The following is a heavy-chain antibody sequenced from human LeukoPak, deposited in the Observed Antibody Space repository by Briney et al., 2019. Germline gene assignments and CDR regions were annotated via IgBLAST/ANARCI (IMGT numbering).Heavy chain of an antibody. Sequence: GGSLRLSCAASGFTLSSYSMNWVRQAPGKGLEWVAFIRYDGSNKYYTDSVKGRSTISRDNSKNTLYLQMSSLRAEDTAVYFCAKEAGAAGASWNIDFWGQGALVTVSS. J-gene: IGHJ4*02. V-gene: IGHV3-30*02. D-gene: IGHD1/OR15-1a*01. CDR1: GFTLSSYS. CDR3: AKEAGAAGASWNIDF. CDR2: IRYDGSNK.